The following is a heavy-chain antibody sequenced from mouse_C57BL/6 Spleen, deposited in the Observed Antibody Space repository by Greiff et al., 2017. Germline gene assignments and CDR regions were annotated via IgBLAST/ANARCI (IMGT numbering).Heavy chain of an antibody. D-gene: IGHD2-5*01. V-gene: IGHV2-9-1*01. Sequence: QVKLKESGPGLVAPSQSLSITCTVSGFSLTSYAISWVRQPPGKGLAWLGVIWTGGGTNSNSAVKSRLSISKDNYKSKVLLKMNSRQTDDTARYYCARAYYSNPSYWYFDVWGTGTTVTVSS. J-gene: IGHJ1*03. CDR2: IWTGGGT. CDR1: GFSLTSYA. CDR3: ARAYYSNPSYWYFDV.